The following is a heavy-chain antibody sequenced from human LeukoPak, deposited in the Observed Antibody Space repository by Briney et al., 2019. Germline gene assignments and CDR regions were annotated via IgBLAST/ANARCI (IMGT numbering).Heavy chain of an antibody. J-gene: IGHJ4*02. Sequence: ASVTVSCKASGYTFTGYYMHWVRQAPGQGLEWMGIINPSGGSTSYAQKFQGRVTMTRDMSTSTVYMELSSLRSEDTAVYYCARGSLDGYSENNFDYWGQGTLVTVSS. V-gene: IGHV1-46*01. CDR1: GYTFTGYY. D-gene: IGHD5-24*01. CDR2: INPSGGST. CDR3: ARGSLDGYSENNFDY.